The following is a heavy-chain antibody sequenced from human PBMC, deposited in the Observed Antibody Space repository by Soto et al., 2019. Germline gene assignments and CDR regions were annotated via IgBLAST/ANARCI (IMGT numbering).Heavy chain of an antibody. V-gene: IGHV3-21*04. D-gene: IGHD3-10*01. J-gene: IGHJ3*02. CDR1: GFTLSSYS. Sequence: PGGSLRLSCAASGFTLSSYSMNWVRQAPGKGLEWVSYISSSSSSIYYADSVKGRFTISRDNAKNSLYLQMNSLRAEDTAVYYCARGITPRSYYYGSGSYAFDIWGQGTMVTVSS. CDR3: ARGITPRSYYYGSGSYAFDI. CDR2: ISSSSSSI.